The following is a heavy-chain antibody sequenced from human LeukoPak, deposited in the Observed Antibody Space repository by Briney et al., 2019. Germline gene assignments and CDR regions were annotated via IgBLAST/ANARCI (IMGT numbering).Heavy chain of an antibody. J-gene: IGHJ4*02. V-gene: IGHV1-69*05. CDR1: GGTFSSYA. D-gene: IGHD3-10*01. Sequence: SVKVSCKASGGTFSSYAISWVRQAPGQGPEWMGGIIPIFGTANYAQKFQGRVTITTDESTSTAYMELSSLRSEDTAVYYCATSPGMAQNPHFDYWGQGTLVTVSS. CDR2: IIPIFGTA. CDR3: ATSPGMAQNPHFDY.